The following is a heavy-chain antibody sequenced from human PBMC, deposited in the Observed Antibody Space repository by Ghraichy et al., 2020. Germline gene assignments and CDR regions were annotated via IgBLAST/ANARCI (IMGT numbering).Heavy chain of an antibody. J-gene: IGHJ4*02. CDR3: ARVRGRDAALILDR. V-gene: IGHV2-70*04. CDR2: IDWDDDI. D-gene: IGHD3-22*01. Sequence: SGPTLVKPTQTLTLTCTFSGFSLTTSGMRVIWIRQPPGKALEWLARIDWDDDILYTASLETRLTISKDTSKNQVILTMANMDPADTATYFCARVRGRDAALILDRWGQGTLVTVSS. CDR1: GFSLTTSGMR.